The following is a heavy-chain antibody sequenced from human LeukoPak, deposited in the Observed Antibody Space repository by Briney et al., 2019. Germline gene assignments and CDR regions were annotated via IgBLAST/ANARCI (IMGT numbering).Heavy chain of an antibody. CDR3: AREQVVVVAAKGYFDL. V-gene: IGHV4-31*03. CDR2: IYYSGST. CDR1: GGSISSGGYY. D-gene: IGHD2-15*01. J-gene: IGHJ2*01. Sequence: PSETLSLTCTVSGGSISSGGYYWSWIRQHPGKGLEWIGYIYYSGSTYYNPSLKSRVTISADTSKNQFSLKLSSVTAADTAVYYCAREQVVVVAAKGYFDLWGRGTLVTVSS.